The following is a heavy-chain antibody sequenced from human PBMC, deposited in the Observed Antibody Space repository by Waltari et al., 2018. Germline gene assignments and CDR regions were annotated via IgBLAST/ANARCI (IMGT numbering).Heavy chain of an antibody. J-gene: IGHJ5*02. V-gene: IGHV1-69*12. CDR1: GGTFSSYA. CDR2: SIPIFGTA. Sequence: QVQLVQSGAEVKKPGSSVKVSCKASGGTFSSYAISWVRQAPGQGLEWMGGSIPIFGTANDAQKFQGRVTITADESTSTAYMELSSLRSEDTAVYYCARDGSSYGDYLPDWFDPWGQGTLVTVSS. D-gene: IGHD4-17*01. CDR3: ARDGSSYGDYLPDWFDP.